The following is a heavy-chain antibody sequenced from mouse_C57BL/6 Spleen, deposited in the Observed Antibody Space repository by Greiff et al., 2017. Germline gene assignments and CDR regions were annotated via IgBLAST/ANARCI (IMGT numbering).Heavy chain of an antibody. V-gene: IGHV1-15*01. J-gene: IGHJ1*03. CDR3: TYYYGGSYGYFDV. Sequence: QVQLQQSGAELVRPGASVTLSCKASGYTFTDYEMHWVKQTPVHGLEWIGAIDPETGGTAYNQKFKGKAILTADKSSSTAYMELRSLTSEDSAVYYCTYYYGGSYGYFDVWGTGTTVTVSS. CDR2: IDPETGGT. CDR1: GYTFTDYE. D-gene: IGHD1-1*01.